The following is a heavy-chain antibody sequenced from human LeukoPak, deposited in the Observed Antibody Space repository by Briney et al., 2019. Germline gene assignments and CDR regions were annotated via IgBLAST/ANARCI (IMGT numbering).Heavy chain of an antibody. CDR3: ARDGADGMYYYYGMDV. V-gene: IGHV4-31*03. CDR2: IYYSGST. CDR1: GGSISSGGYY. J-gene: IGHJ6*02. D-gene: IGHD3-16*01. Sequence: SETLSPTCTVSGGSISSGGYYWSWIRQHPGKGLEWIGYIYYSGSTYYNPSLKSRVTISVDTSKNQFSLKLSSVTAADTAVYYCARDGADGMYYYYGMDVWGQGTTVTVSS.